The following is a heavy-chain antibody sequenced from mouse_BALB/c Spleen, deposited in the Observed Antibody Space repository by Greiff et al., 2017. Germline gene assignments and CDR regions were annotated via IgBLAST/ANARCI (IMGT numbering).Heavy chain of an antibody. CDR2: INPGSGGT. CDR1: GYAFTNYL. V-gene: IGHV1-54*01. D-gene: IGHD1-1*01. Sequence: QVQLQQSGAELVRPGTSVKVSCKASGYAFTNYLIEWVKQRPGQGLEWIGVINPGSGGTNYNEKFKGKATLTADKSSSTAYMQLSSLTSDDSAVYFCARDIYYYGSSHYAMDYWGQGTSVTVSS. CDR3: ARDIYYYGSSHYAMDY. J-gene: IGHJ4*01.